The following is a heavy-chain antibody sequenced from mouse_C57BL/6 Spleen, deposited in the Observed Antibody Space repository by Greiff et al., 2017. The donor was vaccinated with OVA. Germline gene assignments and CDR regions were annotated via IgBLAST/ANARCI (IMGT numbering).Heavy chain of an antibody. V-gene: IGHV1-22*01. J-gene: IGHJ4*01. CDR3: ARYLGDYYAMDY. CDR2: INPNNGGT. D-gene: IGHD5-1*01. CDR1: GYTFTDYN. Sequence: VHVKQSGPELVKPGASVKMSCKASGYTFTDYNMHWVKQSHGKSLEWIGYINPNNGGTSYNQKFKGKATLTVNKSSSTAYMELRSLTSEDSAVYYCARYLGDYYAMDYWGQGTSVTVSS.